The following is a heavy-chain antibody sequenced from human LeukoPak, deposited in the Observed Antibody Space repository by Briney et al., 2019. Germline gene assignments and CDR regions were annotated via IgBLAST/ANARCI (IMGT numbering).Heavy chain of an antibody. CDR2: IYHSGST. D-gene: IGHD3-10*01. Sequence: SETLSLTCAVSGGSISSSNWWSWVRQPPGKGLEWIGEIYHSGSTNYNPSLKSRVTISVDKSKNQFSLKLSSVTAADTAVYYCARVDIYGSGKSGYYFDYWGQGTLVTVSS. CDR3: ARVDIYGSGKSGYYFDY. CDR1: GGSISSSNW. J-gene: IGHJ4*02. V-gene: IGHV4-4*02.